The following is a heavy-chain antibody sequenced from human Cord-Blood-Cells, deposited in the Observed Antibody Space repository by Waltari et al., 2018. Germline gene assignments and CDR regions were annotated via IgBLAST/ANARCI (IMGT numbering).Heavy chain of an antibody. V-gene: IGHV4-59*01. J-gene: IGHJ3*02. D-gene: IGHD2-2*01. CDR2: IYYSGST. Sequence: QVQLQESGPGLVKPSETLSLTCTVSGGSISSYYWSWIRQPPGKGLEWIGYIYYSGSTNYNPSLKSRVTISVDTSKNQFSLKLSSVTAADTAVYYCARGGGYCSSTGCYAFDIWGQGTMVTVSS. CDR3: ARGGGYCSSTGCYAFDI. CDR1: GGSISSYY.